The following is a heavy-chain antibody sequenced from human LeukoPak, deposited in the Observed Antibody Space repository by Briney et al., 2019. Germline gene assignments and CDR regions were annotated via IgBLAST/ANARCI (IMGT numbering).Heavy chain of an antibody. CDR1: GYTFTSYY. Sequence: ASVKVSFKASGYTFTSYYMHWVRQAPGQGLEWMGIINPSGGSTSYAQKFQGRVTMTRDTSTSTVYMELSSLRSEDTAVYYCARDDYYGSGSYYNPYGMDVWGQGTTVTVSS. V-gene: IGHV1-46*01. CDR2: INPSGGST. J-gene: IGHJ6*02. CDR3: ARDDYYGSGSYYNPYGMDV. D-gene: IGHD3-10*01.